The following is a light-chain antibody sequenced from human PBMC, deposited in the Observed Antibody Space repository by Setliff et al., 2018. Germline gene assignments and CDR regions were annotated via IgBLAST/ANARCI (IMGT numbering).Light chain of an antibody. V-gene: IGLV2-14*03. CDR2: EVT. Sequence: PASVSGSPGQSITISCTGTSNDIGYYNFVSWYQQYPGKHPKLLIYEVTNRPSGVSNRFSGSKSGNTASLTISGLQAEDEADYYCNSYTGTTTPYVFGTGTKVTV. J-gene: IGLJ1*01. CDR1: SNDIGYYNF. CDR3: NSYTGTTTPYV.